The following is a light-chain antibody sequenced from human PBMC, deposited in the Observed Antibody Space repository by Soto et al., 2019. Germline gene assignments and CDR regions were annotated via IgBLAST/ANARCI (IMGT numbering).Light chain of an antibody. CDR3: QHYGSTPRT. J-gene: IGKJ1*01. V-gene: IGKV3-20*01. CDR1: QSISSSY. CDR2: GAS. Sequence: EIVLTQSPGTLSLSPGERATLSCRASQSISSSYLAWYQHKPGQTPRLLIYGASSRATGIPDRFSGSGSGTYFTLPISRLEPEDFAVYYYQHYGSTPRTFGQGTKMEIK.